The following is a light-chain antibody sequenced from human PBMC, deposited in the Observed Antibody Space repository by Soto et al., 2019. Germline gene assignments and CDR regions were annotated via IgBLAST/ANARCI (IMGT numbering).Light chain of an antibody. J-gene: IGKJ5*01. CDR2: GAS. CDR1: QGISSY. Sequence: IQLTQSPSSLSASVGDRVTITCRASQGISSYLAWYQQKPGKAPKLLIYGASTLEGGVPFRFSGSGSGTDFPLTISSLQPEDFATYYSQQLNTYPITFGQGTRLEIK. V-gene: IGKV1-9*01. CDR3: QQLNTYPIT.